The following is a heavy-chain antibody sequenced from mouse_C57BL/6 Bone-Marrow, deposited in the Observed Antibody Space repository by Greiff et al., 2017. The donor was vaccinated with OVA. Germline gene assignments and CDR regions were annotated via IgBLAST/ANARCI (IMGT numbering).Heavy chain of an antibody. D-gene: IGHD2-4*01. V-gene: IGHV5-6*01. Sequence: EVQLQESGGDLVKPGGSLKLSCAASGFTFSSYGMSWVRQTPDKRLEWVATISSGGSYTYYPDSVKGRFTISRDNAKNTLYLQMSSLKSEDTAMYDCARRDYGYAMDYWGQGTSVTVSS. J-gene: IGHJ4*01. CDR2: ISSGGSYT. CDR1: GFTFSSYG. CDR3: ARRDYGYAMDY.